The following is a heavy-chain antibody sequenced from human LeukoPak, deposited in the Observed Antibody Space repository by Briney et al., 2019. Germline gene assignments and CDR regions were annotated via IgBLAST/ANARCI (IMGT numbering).Heavy chain of an antibody. D-gene: IGHD2-2*01. CDR2: IYHSGST. CDR1: GYSISSGYY. J-gene: IGHJ6*03. Sequence: PSETLSLTCAVSGYSISSGYYWGWIRQPPGKGLEWIGSIYHSGSTYYNPSLKSRVTISVDTSKNKFSLKLSSVTAADTAVYYCARQVEDIVVVPAAISHYYYMDVWGKGTTVTVSS. CDR3: ARQVEDIVVVPAAISHYYYMDV. V-gene: IGHV4-38-2*01.